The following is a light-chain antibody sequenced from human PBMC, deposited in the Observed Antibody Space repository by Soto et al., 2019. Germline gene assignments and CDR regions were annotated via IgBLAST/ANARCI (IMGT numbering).Light chain of an antibody. CDR3: QHYNTWPLS. V-gene: IGKV3-15*01. CDR1: QTLGSN. Sequence: ELVMTQSPATLSVSPGERATLSCRASQTLGSNVAWYQQKPGQAPRLLIYDASTTASGAPARFSGSGSGTEFTLTITSLQSEDCGVYYCQHYNTWPLSFGGGTKVEI. CDR2: DAS. J-gene: IGKJ4*01.